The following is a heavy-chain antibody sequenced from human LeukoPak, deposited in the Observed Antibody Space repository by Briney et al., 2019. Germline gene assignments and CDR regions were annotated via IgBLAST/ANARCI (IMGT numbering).Heavy chain of an antibody. D-gene: IGHD1-26*01. CDR3: TRGSLSGSSRDY. V-gene: IGHV1-8*01. J-gene: IGHJ4*02. CDR2: MNPKTGDT. Sequence: ASVRVSCKASGYAFTGYDINWVRQATGQGLEWMGWMNPKTGDTGYAQNFQGRLTMTRNTSIDTAYMELSGLRSEDTAIYYCTRGSLSGSSRDYWGQGTLVTVSS. CDR1: GYAFTGYD.